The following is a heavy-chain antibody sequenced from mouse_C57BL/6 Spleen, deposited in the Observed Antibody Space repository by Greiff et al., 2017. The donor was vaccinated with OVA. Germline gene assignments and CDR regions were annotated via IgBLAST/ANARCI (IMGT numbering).Heavy chain of an antibody. D-gene: IGHD1-1*01. V-gene: IGHV2-2*01. CDR3: ARESTTVGYYFAMWG. CDR1: GFSLTSYG. Sequence: VQLQQSGPGLVQPSQSLSITCTVSGFSLTSYGVHWVRQSPGKGLEWLGVIWRGGSTDYNAAFISSLSISKDNSKSQVFFKMNSLQAEDTAIYYCARESTTVGYYFAMWGWGQGASVTVS. J-gene: IGHJ4*01. CDR2: IWRGGST.